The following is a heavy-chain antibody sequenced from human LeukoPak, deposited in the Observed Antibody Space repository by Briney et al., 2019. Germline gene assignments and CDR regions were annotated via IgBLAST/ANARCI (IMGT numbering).Heavy chain of an antibody. CDR3: ATFYDSSGRDY. D-gene: IGHD3-22*01. Sequence: HPVGSLRLYCAASGFTFSAYELNSVHQAPGKGLEWVSYIGTSGSTIYYADSVQGHFTISRDNAKNSLYLQMNSLRGEDTALYYCATFYDSSGRDYWGQGTLVTVSS. J-gene: IGHJ4*02. CDR1: GFTFSAYE. CDR2: IGTSGSTI. V-gene: IGHV3-48*03.